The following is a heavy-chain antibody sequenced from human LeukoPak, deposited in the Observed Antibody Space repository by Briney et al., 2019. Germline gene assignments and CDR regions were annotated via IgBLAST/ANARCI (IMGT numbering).Heavy chain of an antibody. V-gene: IGHV1-18*04. J-gene: IGHJ5*02. CDR1: GYTFTGYY. Sequence: ASVKVSCKASGYTFTGYYMHWVRQAPGQGLEWMGWISAYNGNTNYAQKLQGRVTMTTDTSTSTAYMELRSLRSDDTAVYYCARVITMVRGVSNWFDPWGQGTLVTVSS. CDR2: ISAYNGNT. CDR3: ARVITMVRGVSNWFDP. D-gene: IGHD3-10*01.